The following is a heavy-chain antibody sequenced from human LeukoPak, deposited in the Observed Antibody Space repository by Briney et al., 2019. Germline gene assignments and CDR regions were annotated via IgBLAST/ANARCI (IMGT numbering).Heavy chain of an antibody. CDR2: IYYSGST. V-gene: IGHV4-59*12. J-gene: IGHJ6*03. CDR1: GGSISSYY. Sequence: SETLSLTCTVSGGSISSYYWSWIRQPPGKGLEWIGYIYYSGSTNYNPSLKSRVTISVDTSKNQFSLKLSSVTAADTAVYYCARKWTYYYYMDVWGKGTTVTVSS. CDR3: ARKWTYYYYMDV. D-gene: IGHD1-26*01.